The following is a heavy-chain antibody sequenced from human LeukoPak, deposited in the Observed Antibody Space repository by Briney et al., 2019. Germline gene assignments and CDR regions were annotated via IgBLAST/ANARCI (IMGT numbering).Heavy chain of an antibody. J-gene: IGHJ3*02. D-gene: IGHD2-21*02. Sequence: GGSLRLSCAASGFAFSSYAMHWVRQAPGKGLEWVAVISYDGSNKYYADSVKGRFTISRDNSKNTLYLQMNSLRAEDTAVYYCAKDLRICAGDCRDAFDIWGQGTTVIVSP. V-gene: IGHV3-30*04. CDR1: GFAFSSYA. CDR3: AKDLRICAGDCRDAFDI. CDR2: ISYDGSNK.